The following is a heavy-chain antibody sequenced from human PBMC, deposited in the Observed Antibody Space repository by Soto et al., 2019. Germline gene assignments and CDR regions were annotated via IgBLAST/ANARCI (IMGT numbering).Heavy chain of an antibody. CDR2: ISCSGST. D-gene: IGHD6-13*01. CDR1: GGSISSGNYY. J-gene: IGHJ5*02. V-gene: IGHV4-30-4*01. Sequence: PSETLSLTCTVSGGSISSGNYYWSWIRQPPGKGLEWIGFISCSGSTNYNPSLKSRVTISVDTSKNQFSLKLSSVTAADTAVYYCARHDHLSSSWYFGELDPWGQGTLVTVSS. CDR3: ARHDHLSSSWYFGELDP.